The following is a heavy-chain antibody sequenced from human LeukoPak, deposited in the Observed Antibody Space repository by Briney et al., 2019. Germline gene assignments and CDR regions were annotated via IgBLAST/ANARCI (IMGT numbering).Heavy chain of an antibody. J-gene: IGHJ4*02. Sequence: GGSLRLSCAASGFTFSSYAMSWVRQAPGKGLEWVSSIIGSGGSTYYADSVKGRFTISRDNSKNTLYLQMNSLRAEDTAVYYCYGSGSYYNDLDYWGQGTLVTVSS. D-gene: IGHD3-10*01. CDR1: GFTFSSYA. V-gene: IGHV3-23*01. CDR2: IIGSGGST. CDR3: YGSGSYYNDLDY.